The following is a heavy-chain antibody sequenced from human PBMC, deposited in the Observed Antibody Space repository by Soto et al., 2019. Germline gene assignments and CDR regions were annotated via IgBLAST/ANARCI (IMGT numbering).Heavy chain of an antibody. CDR2: IYYSGST. J-gene: IGHJ4*02. Sequence: PSETLSLTCTVSGGSISSYYWSWIRQPPGKGLEWIGYIYYSGSTNYNPSLKSRVTISVDTSKNQFSLKLSSVTAADTAVYYCARIAYCGGDCLFYYFDYWGQGTLVTVSS. D-gene: IGHD2-21*02. CDR1: GGSISSYY. CDR3: ARIAYCGGDCLFYYFDY. V-gene: IGHV4-59*01.